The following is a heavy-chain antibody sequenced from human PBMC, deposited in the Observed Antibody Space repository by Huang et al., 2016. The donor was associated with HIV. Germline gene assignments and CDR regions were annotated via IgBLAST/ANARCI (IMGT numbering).Heavy chain of an antibody. Sequence: QITLKESGPTVIKPTPTLTLTCSFSGFSLNHKGVGVGWLRQPPGKALEWIVLIYWDDDKRFTPSLKNRITITKDTSKNQVVFTMTNLDPMDTGTYYCAHIGRLGNYYMDVWGNGTTVTVSS. V-gene: IGHV2-5*02. J-gene: IGHJ6*03. D-gene: IGHD7-27*01. CDR2: IYWDDDK. CDR3: AHIGRLGNYYMDV. CDR1: GFSLNHKGVG.